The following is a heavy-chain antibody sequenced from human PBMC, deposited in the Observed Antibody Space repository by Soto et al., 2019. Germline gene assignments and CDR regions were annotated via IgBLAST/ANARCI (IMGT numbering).Heavy chain of an antibody. V-gene: IGHV3-23*01. CDR3: AKQFFDS. CDR1: GFTFRTYV. CDR2: ISGSGDRT. J-gene: IGHJ4*02. Sequence: EVHLLDSGGGLVQPGGSLRLSSAVSGFTFRTYVMSWVRQVPGKGLEWVAAISGSGDRTYYADSVKGRFTISRDNSKNTLFLQMNSRRAEDTAVYYWAKQFFDSWGQGTPVTVSS.